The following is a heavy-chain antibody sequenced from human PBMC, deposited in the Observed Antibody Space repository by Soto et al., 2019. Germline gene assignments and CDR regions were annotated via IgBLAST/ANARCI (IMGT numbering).Heavy chain of an antibody. J-gene: IGHJ4*02. CDR1: GFTFSSYG. V-gene: IGHV3-33*01. Sequence: QVQLVESGGGVVQPGRSLRLSCAASGFTFSSYGMHWVRQAPGKGLEWVAVIWYDGSNKYYADSVKGLFTISRDNSKNKLYLQMNSLRAEDTAVYYCARNLGTTGYFDYWGQGTLVTVSS. CDR3: ARNLGTTGYFDY. CDR2: IWYDGSNK. D-gene: IGHD4-17*01.